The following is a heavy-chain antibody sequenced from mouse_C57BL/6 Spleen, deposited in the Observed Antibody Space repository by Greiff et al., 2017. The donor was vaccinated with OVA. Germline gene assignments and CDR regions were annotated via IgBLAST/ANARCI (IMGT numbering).Heavy chain of an antibody. Sequence: QVQLKESGPELVKPGASVKISCKASGYAFSSSWMNWVKQRPGKGLEWIGRIYPGDGDTNYNGKFKGKATLTADKSSSTAYMQLSSLTSEDSAVYFCAREGYYYGSSYGYFDVWGTGTTVTVSS. V-gene: IGHV1-82*01. CDR1: GYAFSSSW. CDR2: IYPGDGDT. CDR3: AREGYYYGSSYGYFDV. J-gene: IGHJ1*03. D-gene: IGHD1-1*01.